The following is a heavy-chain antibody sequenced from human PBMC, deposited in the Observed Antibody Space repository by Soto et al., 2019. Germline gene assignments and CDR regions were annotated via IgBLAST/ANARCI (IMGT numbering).Heavy chain of an antibody. V-gene: IGHV4-28*01. Sequence: QVQLQESGPGLVKPSDTLSLTCAVSGYSISSSNWWGWIRQPPGKGLEWIGYIYYSWTTYYNPSLKSRVTMSVDTSKNQFALKLTSVTAVDTAVYYCARREIQGPIDYWGQGTLVTVSS. D-gene: IGHD1-26*01. J-gene: IGHJ4*02. CDR1: GYSISSSNW. CDR2: IYYSWTT. CDR3: ARREIQGPIDY.